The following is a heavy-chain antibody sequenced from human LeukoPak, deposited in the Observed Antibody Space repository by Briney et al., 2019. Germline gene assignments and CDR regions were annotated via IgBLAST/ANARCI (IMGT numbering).Heavy chain of an antibody. CDR2: LYSDGTT. CDR1: GFTVSGNY. CDR3: AREHWAHYASSGYFDL. Sequence: GGSLRLSCVASGFTVSGNYMAWVRQAPGKGPEWVSVLYSDGTTYYADPVKGRFSISSDTSKNTVYLQMKSLRADDTAVYYCAREHWAHYASSGYFDLWGQGTLVTVSS. D-gene: IGHD3-22*01. J-gene: IGHJ5*02. V-gene: IGHV3-53*01.